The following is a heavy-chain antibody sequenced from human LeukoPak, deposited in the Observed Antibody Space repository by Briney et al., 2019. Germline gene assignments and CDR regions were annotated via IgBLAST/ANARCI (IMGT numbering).Heavy chain of an antibody. CDR2: MNPNSGNT. V-gene: IGHV1-8*01. J-gene: IGHJ6*02. CDR3: ARDGYSSGPTRGYYYGMDV. D-gene: IGHD6-19*01. Sequence: GASVKVSCKASGYTFTSYDINWVRQATGQGLEWMGWMNPNSGNTGYAQKFQGRVTMTRNTSISTAYMELSSLRSEDTAVYYCARDGYSSGPTRGYYYGMDVWGQGTTVTVSS. CDR1: GYTFTSYD.